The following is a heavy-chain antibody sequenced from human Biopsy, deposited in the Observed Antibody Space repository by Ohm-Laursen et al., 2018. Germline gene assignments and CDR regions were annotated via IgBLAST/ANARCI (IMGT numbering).Heavy chain of an antibody. CDR1: GFTFSDSA. D-gene: IGHD5-12*01. J-gene: IGHJ4*02. Sequence: SLRLSCTASGFTFSDSAIHWVRQASGKGLEWVGRITSKANSYATAYVGSVKGRFTISRDDSKNTAYLQMNSLKAEDTAAYYCTRALEWLLDYWGQGTLVTVSS. CDR3: TRALEWLLDY. V-gene: IGHV3-73*01. CDR2: ITSKANSYAT.